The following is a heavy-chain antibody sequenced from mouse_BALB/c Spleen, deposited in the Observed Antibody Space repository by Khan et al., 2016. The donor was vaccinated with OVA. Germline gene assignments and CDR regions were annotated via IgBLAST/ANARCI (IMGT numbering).Heavy chain of an antibody. D-gene: IGHD1-1*01. CDR3: ARAGSRYNYAMDY. CDR2: IRSSGST. V-gene: IGHV3-2*02. CDR1: GYSITSDYA. J-gene: IGHJ4*01. Sequence: EVQLVESGPGLVKPSQSLSLTCTVTGYSITSDYAWNWIRQFPGNKLEWMGYIRSSGSTNYNPSLKSRISITRDTSKNKFFLQLNSVTTEDTATYYGARAGSRYNYAMDYWGQGTSVTVSS.